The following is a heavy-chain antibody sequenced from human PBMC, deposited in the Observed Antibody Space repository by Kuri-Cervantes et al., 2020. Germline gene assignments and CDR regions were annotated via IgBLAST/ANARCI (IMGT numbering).Heavy chain of an antibody. D-gene: IGHD3-16*01. V-gene: IGHV3-74*01. Sequence: GGSLRLSCAASGFTFSSYWMHWVRQAPGKGLVWVSRITGDGSGTTYADSVKGRFTISRDNAKNTLYLEMNSLRVEDTAVYYCARYIVSYGDYLGLGTLGTVSS. CDR2: ITGDGSGT. CDR1: GFTFSSYW. J-gene: IGHJ4*02. CDR3: ARYIVSYGDY.